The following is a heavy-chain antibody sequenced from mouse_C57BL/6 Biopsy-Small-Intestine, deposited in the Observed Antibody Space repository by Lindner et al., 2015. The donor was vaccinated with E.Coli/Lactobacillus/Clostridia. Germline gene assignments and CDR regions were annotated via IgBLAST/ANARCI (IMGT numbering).Heavy chain of an antibody. D-gene: IGHD1-1*01. J-gene: IGHJ1*03. Sequence: VQLQESGGGLVKPGGSLKLSCAASGFTFSDYGIHWVRQAPEKGLEWVAYISSGSNTIYYADTVKGRFTISRDNAKNTLFLQMTSLRPEDTAMYYCARELPPNWYFDVWGTGTTVTVSS. CDR3: ARELPPNWYFDV. V-gene: IGHV5-17*01. CDR2: ISSGSNTI. CDR1: GFTFSDYG.